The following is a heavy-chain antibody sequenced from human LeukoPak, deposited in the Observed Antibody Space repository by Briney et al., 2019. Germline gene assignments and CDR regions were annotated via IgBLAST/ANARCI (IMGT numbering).Heavy chain of an antibody. J-gene: IGHJ4*02. CDR2: INHSGST. Sequence: KPSETLSLTCAVYGGSFYGGSFSGYYWSWIRQPPEKGLEWIGEINHSGSTNYNPSLKSRVTISVDTSKNQFSLKLSSVTAADTAVYYCARGPPYIVVVTGIGFFDSWGQGTLVTVSS. CDR3: ARGPPYIVVVTGIGFFDS. V-gene: IGHV4-34*01. CDR1: GGSFSGYY. D-gene: IGHD2-21*02.